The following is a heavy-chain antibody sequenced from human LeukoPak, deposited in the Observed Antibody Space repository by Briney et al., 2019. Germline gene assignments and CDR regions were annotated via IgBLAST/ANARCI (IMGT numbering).Heavy chain of an antibody. J-gene: IGHJ4*02. CDR1: GFTFSSYA. V-gene: IGHV3-23*01. Sequence: PGGSLRLSCAASGFTFSSYAMSWVRQAPGKGLEWVSAISGSGGSTYYADSVKGRFTISRDNSKNTLYLQMNRLRAEDTAVYYCAKDQTPYYYDSSGYPPYWGQGTLVTVSS. CDR2: ISGSGGST. D-gene: IGHD3-22*01. CDR3: AKDQTPYYYDSSGYPPY.